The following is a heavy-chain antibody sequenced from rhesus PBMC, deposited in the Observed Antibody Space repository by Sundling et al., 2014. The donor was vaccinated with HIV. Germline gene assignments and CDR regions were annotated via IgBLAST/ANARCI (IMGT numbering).Heavy chain of an antibody. Sequence: EVQLVESGGGLVQPGGSLRLSCAASGFTFSSYGMYWVRQAPGKGLEWISSISGGGGSTYYADSVKGRFTISRDNSKNTLSLQMNSLRAEDTAVYYCAKDLGVVPYGSYGLDSWGQGVVVTVSS. CDR1: GFTFSSYG. CDR2: ISGGGGST. J-gene: IGHJ6*01. D-gene: IGHD4-11*01. CDR3: AKDLGVVPYGSYGLDS. V-gene: IGHV3S42*01.